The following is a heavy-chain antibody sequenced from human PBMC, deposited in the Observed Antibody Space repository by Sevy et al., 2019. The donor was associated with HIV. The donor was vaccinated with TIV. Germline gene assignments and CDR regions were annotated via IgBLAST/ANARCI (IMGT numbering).Heavy chain of an antibody. Sequence: GGSLRLSCAASGFTFNNVRMSWVRQAPGKGLEWVAHIKSKSDGGTTDYAAPVRGRFTISRDDSKNTLYLQMNSLKTEDTAVYYCTTGGSLFQHWGQGALVTVSS. J-gene: IGHJ1*01. CDR2: IKSKSDGGTT. CDR1: GFTFNNVR. V-gene: IGHV3-15*01. D-gene: IGHD3-16*01. CDR3: TTGGSLFQH.